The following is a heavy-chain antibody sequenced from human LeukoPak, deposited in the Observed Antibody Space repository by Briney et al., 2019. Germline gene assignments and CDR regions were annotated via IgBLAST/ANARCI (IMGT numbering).Heavy chain of an antibody. CDR3: AKGNYYYDSSGYYDY. V-gene: IGHV3-43D*03. CDR1: GFTFDDYA. D-gene: IGHD3-22*01. CDR2: ISWDGGST. Sequence: PGGSLRLSCAASGFTFDDYAMHWVRQAPGKGLEWVSLISWDGGSTYYADSVKGRFTISRDNGKNSLYLQMNSLRAEDTALYYCAKGNYYYDSSGYYDYWGQGTLVTVSS. J-gene: IGHJ4*02.